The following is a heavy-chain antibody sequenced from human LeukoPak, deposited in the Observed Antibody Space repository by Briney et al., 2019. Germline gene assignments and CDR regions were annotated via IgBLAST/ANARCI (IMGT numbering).Heavy chain of an antibody. CDR3: ARDRITMVRGVITGSFDY. Sequence: GRSLRLSCAASGFTFSSYAMHWVRQAPGKGLEWVAVISYDGSNKYYADSAKGRFTISRDNSKNTLYLQMNSLRAEDTAVYYCARDRITMVRGVITGSFDYWGQGTLVTVSS. V-gene: IGHV3-30*01. CDR1: GFTFSSYA. CDR2: ISYDGSNK. J-gene: IGHJ4*02. D-gene: IGHD3-10*01.